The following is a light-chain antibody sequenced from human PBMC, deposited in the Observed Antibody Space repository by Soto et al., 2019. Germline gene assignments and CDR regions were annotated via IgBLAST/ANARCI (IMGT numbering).Light chain of an antibody. CDR3: QQANSFPYT. V-gene: IGKV1D-12*01. CDR1: QGIGSW. J-gene: IGKJ2*01. CDR2: AAS. Sequence: DIQMTQSPPSVSASVGDRVTITCRASQGIGSWLAWYQQKPGKAPKLLIYAASTLQGAVPSRFSGRGSGTDFTLTISSLHPEDFATYYCQQANSFPYTFGQGTKVDIK.